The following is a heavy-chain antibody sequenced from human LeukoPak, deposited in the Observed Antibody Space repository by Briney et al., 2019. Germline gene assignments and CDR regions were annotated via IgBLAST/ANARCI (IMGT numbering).Heavy chain of an antibody. Sequence: PSETLSLTCAVSGGSISSGGYSWSWIRQPPGKGLEWIGYIDYSGSTNYNPSLKSRVTISVDTSKNQFSLKLSSVTAADTAVYYCARVYCSSSNCYDYYFDYWGQGTLVTVSS. CDR3: ARVYCSSSNCYDYYFDY. J-gene: IGHJ4*02. V-gene: IGHV4-61*08. CDR2: IDYSGST. D-gene: IGHD2-2*01. CDR1: GGSISSGGYS.